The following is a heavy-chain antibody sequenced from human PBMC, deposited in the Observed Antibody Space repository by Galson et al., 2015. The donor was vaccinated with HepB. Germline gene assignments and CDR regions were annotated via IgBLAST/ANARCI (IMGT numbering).Heavy chain of an antibody. CDR3: ARDRERYCSGGSCYSVDY. CDR1: GGTFSSYA. J-gene: IGHJ4*02. V-gene: IGHV1-69*06. Sequence: SVKVSCKASGGTFSSYAISWVRQAPGQGLEWMGGIIPIFGTANYAQKFQGRVTITADKSTSTAYMGLSSLRSEDTAVYYCARDRERYCSGGSCYSVDYWGQGTLVTVSS. D-gene: IGHD2-15*01. CDR2: IIPIFGTA.